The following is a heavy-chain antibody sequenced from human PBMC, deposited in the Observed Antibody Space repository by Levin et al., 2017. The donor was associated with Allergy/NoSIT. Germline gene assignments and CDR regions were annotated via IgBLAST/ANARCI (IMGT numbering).Heavy chain of an antibody. D-gene: IGHD1-26*01. V-gene: IGHV4-34*01. CDR2: INHSGST. CDR1: GGSFSGYY. Sequence: SETLSLTCAVYGGSFSGYYWSWIRQPPGKGLEWIGEINHSGSTNYNPSLKSRVTISVDTSKNQFSLKLSSVTAADTAVYYCAREENLWSFRGELGYMDVWGKGTTVTVSS. J-gene: IGHJ6*03. CDR3: AREENLWSFRGELGYMDV.